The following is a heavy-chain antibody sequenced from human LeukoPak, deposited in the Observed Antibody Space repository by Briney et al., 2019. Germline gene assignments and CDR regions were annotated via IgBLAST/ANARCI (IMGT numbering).Heavy chain of an antibody. J-gene: IGHJ5*02. V-gene: IGHV3-74*01. CDR1: GFTFTDYW. CDR3: AKGGCSSTTCYLANP. CDR2: INTDTRGT. Sequence: GGSLRLSCAASGFTFTDYWMHWVRQVPGKGLVWVSIINTDTRGTYYADSVKGRFTISRDNSKNTLYLQMNSLTAEDTALYYCAKGGCSSTTCYLANPWGQGTLVTVSS. D-gene: IGHD2-2*01.